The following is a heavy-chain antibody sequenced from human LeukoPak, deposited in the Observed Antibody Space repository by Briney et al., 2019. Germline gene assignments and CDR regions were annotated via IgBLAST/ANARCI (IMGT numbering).Heavy chain of an antibody. CDR1: GFTVSSNY. CDR3: ARPSAYYYYGMDV. Sequence: GGSLRLSCAASGFTVSSNYMSWVRQAPGKGLEWVSVIYSGGSTYYADSVKGRFTISRDNSKNTLYLQMNSLRVEDTAVYYCARPSAYYYYGMDVWGQGTTVTVSS. J-gene: IGHJ6*02. D-gene: IGHD6-6*01. CDR2: IYSGGST. V-gene: IGHV3-53*01.